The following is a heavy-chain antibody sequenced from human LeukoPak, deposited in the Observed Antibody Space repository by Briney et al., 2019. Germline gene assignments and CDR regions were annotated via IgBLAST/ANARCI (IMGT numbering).Heavy chain of an antibody. CDR1: GGSISSSSYY. D-gene: IGHD6-13*01. CDR3: ARGIRSSWYGDGYYYYYYYMDV. CDR2: IYYSGST. Sequence: PSETLSLTCTVSGGSISSSSYYWGWIRQPPGKGLEWIGSIYYSGSTYYNPSLKSRVTISVDTSKNQFSLKLSSVTAADTAVYYCARGIRSSWYGDGYYYYYYYMDVWGKGTTVTISS. J-gene: IGHJ6*03. V-gene: IGHV4-39*07.